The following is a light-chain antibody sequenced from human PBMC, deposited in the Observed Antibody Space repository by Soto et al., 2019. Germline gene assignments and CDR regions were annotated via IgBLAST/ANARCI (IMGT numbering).Light chain of an antibody. J-gene: IGKJ1*01. CDR2: KAS. V-gene: IGKV1-5*03. CDR1: QSISSW. CDR3: QLYNNYSRT. Sequence: DIQMTQSPSTLSASVGDRVTITCRASQSISSWLAWYQQKPGKAPKLLIYKASSLESGVPSRFSGSGSGTEFTLTISSLQPDDFATYYCQLYNNYSRTFGQGTKVEIK.